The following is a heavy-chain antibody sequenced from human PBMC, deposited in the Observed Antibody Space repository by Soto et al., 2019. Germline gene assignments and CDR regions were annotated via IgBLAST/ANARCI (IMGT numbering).Heavy chain of an antibody. D-gene: IGHD3-22*01. CDR1: GGSISSYY. CDR3: ARGGAYYYDSSGYYNEAFDI. V-gene: IGHV4-59*08. Sequence: SETLSLTCTVSGGSISSYYWSWIRQPPGKGLEWIGYIYYSGSTNYNPSLKSRVTISVDTSKNQFSLKLSSVTAADTAVYYCARGGAYYYDSSGYYNEAFDIWGQGTMVTVSS. J-gene: IGHJ3*02. CDR2: IYYSGST.